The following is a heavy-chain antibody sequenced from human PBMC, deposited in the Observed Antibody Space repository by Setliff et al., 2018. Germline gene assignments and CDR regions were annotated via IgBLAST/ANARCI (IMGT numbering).Heavy chain of an antibody. CDR3: ARMSGFQYIDV. Sequence: SETLSLTCTVSGASVSGNSYYWGWIRQPPGKGLEWIGSMYYGGGGSTYYNASLKSRVTISVDTPKNQFSLSLTSVTAEDTAVYYCARMSGFQYIDVWDKGTTVTVSS. V-gene: IGHV4-39*07. J-gene: IGHJ6*03. CDR2: MYYGGGGST. D-gene: IGHD3-3*01. CDR1: GASVSGNSYY.